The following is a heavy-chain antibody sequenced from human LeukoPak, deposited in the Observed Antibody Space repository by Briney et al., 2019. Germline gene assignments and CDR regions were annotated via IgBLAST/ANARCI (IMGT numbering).Heavy chain of an antibody. J-gene: IGHJ4*02. CDR3: ARGHYDSGGYYYGIRAYYFDY. CDR2: INHSGRI. Sequence: SETLSLTCAVYGESFSGHYWSFIRQTPGQGLEWIGEINHSGRINYNPSLVGRVTVSVDTSKNQFSLNLSSVTAADTAVYYCARGHYDSGGYYYGIRAYYFDYWDQGTLVTVSS. D-gene: IGHD3-22*01. CDR1: GESFSGHY. V-gene: IGHV4-34*01.